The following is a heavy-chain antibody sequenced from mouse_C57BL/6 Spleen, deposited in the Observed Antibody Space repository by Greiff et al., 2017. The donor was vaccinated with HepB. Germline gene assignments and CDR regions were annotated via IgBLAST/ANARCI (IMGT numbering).Heavy chain of an antibody. CDR1: GYTFTSYT. CDR3: ARGNYYGSSQGYFDV. Sequence: VKLVESGAELARPGASVKMSCKASGYTFTSYTMHWVKQRPGQGLEWIGYINPSSGYTKYNQKFKDKATLTADKSSSTAYMQLSSLTSEDSAVYYCARGNYYGSSQGYFDVWGTGTTVTVSS. V-gene: IGHV1-4*01. CDR2: INPSSGYT. D-gene: IGHD1-1*01. J-gene: IGHJ1*03.